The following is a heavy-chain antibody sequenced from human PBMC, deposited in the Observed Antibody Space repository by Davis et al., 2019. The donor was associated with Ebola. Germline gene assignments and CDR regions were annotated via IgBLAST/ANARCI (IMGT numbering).Heavy chain of an antibody. V-gene: IGHV4-39*01. D-gene: IGHD5-18*01. J-gene: IGHJ5*02. Sequence: SETLSLTCTVSGGSISSSSYYWGWIRQPPGKGLEWIGSIYYSGSTYYNPSLKSRVTISVDTSKNQFSLKLRSVTAADTAVYYCARHPRAWVQLNWFDPWGQGTLVTVSS. CDR3: ARHPRAWVQLNWFDP. CDR1: GGSISSSSYY. CDR2: IYYSGST.